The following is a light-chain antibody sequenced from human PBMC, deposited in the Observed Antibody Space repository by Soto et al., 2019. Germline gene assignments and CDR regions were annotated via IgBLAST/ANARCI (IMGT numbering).Light chain of an antibody. J-gene: IGKJ4*01. CDR2: AAS. CDR1: QSVNSY. V-gene: IGKV1-39*01. CDR3: QQSYSTGLT. Sequence: DIQMTQSPSSLSASVGDRVTITCRASQSVNSYLNWYQQKPGKAPKLLIYAASSSQSGVPSRFSGSGSGTDFTLTISSLQPEDFATYYCQQSYSTGLTFGGGTKVEIK.